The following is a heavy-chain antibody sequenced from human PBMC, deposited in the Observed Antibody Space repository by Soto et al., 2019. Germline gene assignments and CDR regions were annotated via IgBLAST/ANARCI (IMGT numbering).Heavy chain of an antibody. D-gene: IGHD3-10*01. V-gene: IGHV1-69*13. Sequence: EASVKVSCKASGGTFSSYAISWVRQAPGQGLEWMGGIIPIFGTANYAQKFQGRVTITADESTSTAYMELSSLRSEDTAVYYCARGNRITMVRGVTRKDYYYGMDVWGQGTTVTVSS. CDR3: ARGNRITMVRGVTRKDYYYGMDV. CDR1: GGTFSSYA. CDR2: IIPIFGTA. J-gene: IGHJ6*02.